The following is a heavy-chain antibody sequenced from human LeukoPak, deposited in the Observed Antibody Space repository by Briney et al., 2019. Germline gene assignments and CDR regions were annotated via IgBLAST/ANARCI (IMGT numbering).Heavy chain of an antibody. D-gene: IGHD5-12*01. Sequence: GASVKVSCKASGGTFSSYAISWVRQAPGQGLEWMGRIIPILGIANYAQKFQGRVTITADKSTSTAYMELSSLRSEDTAVYYCARSDGYSGYDGVYWGQGTLVTVSS. V-gene: IGHV1-69*04. CDR1: GGTFSSYA. CDR3: ARSDGYSGYDGVY. CDR2: IIPILGIA. J-gene: IGHJ4*02.